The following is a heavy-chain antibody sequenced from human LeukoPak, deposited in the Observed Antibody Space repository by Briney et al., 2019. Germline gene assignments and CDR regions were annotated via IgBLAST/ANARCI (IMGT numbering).Heavy chain of an antibody. D-gene: IGHD1-7*01. V-gene: IGHV3-21*01. CDR3: ARGTPYNWNYLGDY. Sequence: SGGSLRLSCAASGFTFSSYSMNWVRQAPGKGLEWVSSISSSSSYIYYADSVKGRFTISRDNAKNSLYLQTNSLRAEDTAVYYCARGTPYNWNYLGDYWGQGTLVTVSS. CDR2: ISSSSSYI. CDR1: GFTFSSYS. J-gene: IGHJ4*02.